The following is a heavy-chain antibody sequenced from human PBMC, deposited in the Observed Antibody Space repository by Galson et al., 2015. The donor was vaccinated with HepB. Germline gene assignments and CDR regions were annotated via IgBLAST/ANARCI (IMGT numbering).Heavy chain of an antibody. Sequence: SLRLSCAASGFTVSSYWMSWVRQAPGKGLEWVANIKQDGSEKYYVDSVKGRFTISRDNAKNSLYLQMNSLRAEDTAVYYCARVSVRSSSGSLYYYGSDVGFPVTTVTASS. CDR2: IKQDGSEK. CDR3: ARVSVRSSSGSLYYYGSDV. D-gene: IGHD6-19*01. J-gene: IGHJ6*01. V-gene: IGHV3-7*03. CDR1: GFTVSSYW.